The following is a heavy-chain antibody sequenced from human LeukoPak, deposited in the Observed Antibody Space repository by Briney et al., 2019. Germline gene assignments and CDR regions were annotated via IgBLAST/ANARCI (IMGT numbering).Heavy chain of an antibody. J-gene: IGHJ4*02. V-gene: IGHV4-59*01. Sequence: SETLSLTCTVSGGSISSYYWSWLRQPPGKGLEWIGYIYYSGSTNYNPSLTSRVTISVDTSKNQFSLKLSSVTAADTAVYYCAREKQLWVDYWGQGTLVTVSS. CDR2: IYYSGST. CDR1: GGSISSYY. D-gene: IGHD5-18*01. CDR3: AREKQLWVDY.